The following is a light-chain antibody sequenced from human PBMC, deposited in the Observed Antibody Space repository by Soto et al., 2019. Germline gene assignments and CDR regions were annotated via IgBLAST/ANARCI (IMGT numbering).Light chain of an antibody. V-gene: IGKV3-11*01. CDR3: QQYGSSGT. Sequence: EIVLTQSPAILSLSPGEKATLSCRASQSVSGSLGWYQQKPGQAPRLIIYDASVRATGIPARFSGSGSGTDFTLTISSLEPEDFAVYYCQQYGSSGTFGQGTKVDIK. CDR2: DAS. J-gene: IGKJ1*01. CDR1: QSVSGS.